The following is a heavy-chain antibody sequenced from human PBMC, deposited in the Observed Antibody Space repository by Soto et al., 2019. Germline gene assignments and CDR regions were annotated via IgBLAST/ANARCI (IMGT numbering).Heavy chain of an antibody. CDR2: IKQDGSDK. CDR1: GFTFISYW. D-gene: IGHD6-13*01. CDR3: ATSAAAPGNY. J-gene: IGHJ4*02. Sequence: PGGSLRLSCAASGFTFISYWMSWVRQAPGKGLEWVANIKQDGSDKYYVDSVKGRFTISRDNAKNSLYLQMNSLRAEDTAVYYCATSAAAPGNYWGQGTLVTVSS. V-gene: IGHV3-7*01.